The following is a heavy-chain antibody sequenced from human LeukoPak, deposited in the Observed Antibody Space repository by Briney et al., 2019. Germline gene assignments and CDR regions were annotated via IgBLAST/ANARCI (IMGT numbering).Heavy chain of an antibody. CDR1: GFTFSSYG. CDR2: ISGSGGST. V-gene: IGHV3-23*01. D-gene: IGHD3-10*01. CDR3: AKDDSSTMGHFDY. J-gene: IGHJ4*02. Sequence: GGSLRLSCAASGFTFSSYGMSWVRQAPGKGLEWVSAISGSGGSTYYADSVKGRFTISRDNSKNTLYLQMNSLRAEDTAVYYCAKDDSSTMGHFDYWGQGTLVTVSS.